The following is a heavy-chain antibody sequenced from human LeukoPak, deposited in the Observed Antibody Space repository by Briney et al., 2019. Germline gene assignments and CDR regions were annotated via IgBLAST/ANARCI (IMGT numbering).Heavy chain of an antibody. CDR1: GGSISNSY. Sequence: SETLSLTCTVSGGSISNSYWSWIRQPPGKGLEWMGYIYYSGDTNYNPSLTSRVTISLEKSKNQFSLKLNSVTAADTAVYYCTKGRSCTNSICHSWFPEIWAQGTMVTVSS. D-gene: IGHD2-8*01. J-gene: IGHJ3*02. CDR2: IYYSGDT. CDR3: TKGRSCTNSICHSWFPEI. V-gene: IGHV4-59*08.